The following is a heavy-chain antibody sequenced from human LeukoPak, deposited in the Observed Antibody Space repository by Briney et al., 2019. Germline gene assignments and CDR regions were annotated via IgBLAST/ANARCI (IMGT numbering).Heavy chain of an antibody. CDR2: IIPIFGTA. D-gene: IGHD6-13*01. Sequence: SVKVSCKASGGTFSSYAISWVRQAPGQGLEWMGRIIPIFGTANYAQKFQGRVTITSDESTSTAYLELSSLRSEDTAVYYCARDLPSSWRFDYWGQGTLVTVSS. J-gene: IGHJ4*02. CDR3: ARDLPSSWRFDY. CDR1: GGTFSSYA. V-gene: IGHV1-69*13.